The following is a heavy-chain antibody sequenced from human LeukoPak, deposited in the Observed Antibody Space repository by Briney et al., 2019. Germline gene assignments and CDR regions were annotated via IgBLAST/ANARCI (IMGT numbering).Heavy chain of an antibody. CDR1: GYTFTGYY. V-gene: IGHV1-2*02. Sequence: ASVKVSCKASGYTFTGYYMHWVRQAPGQGLEWMGWINPNSGGTNYAQKFQGRVTMTRDTSISTAYMELSRLRSDDTAVYYCARDNGPILTGYWYGVDVWGQGTTVTVSS. J-gene: IGHJ6*02. D-gene: IGHD3-9*01. CDR2: INPNSGGT. CDR3: ARDNGPILTGYWYGVDV.